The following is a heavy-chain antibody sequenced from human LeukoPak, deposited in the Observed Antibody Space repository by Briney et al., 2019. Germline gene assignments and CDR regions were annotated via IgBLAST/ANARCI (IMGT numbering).Heavy chain of an antibody. J-gene: IGHJ4*02. CDR3: ARFHSSLHTAGDY. V-gene: IGHV1-46*01. D-gene: IGHD5-18*01. CDR2: INPSGGGT. Sequence: ASVKVSRKASGYTFTSYYMHWVRQAPGQGLEWMGIINPSGGGTSYAQNFQGRVTMTRDTSTSTVYMELSSLKSEDTAVYYCARFHSSLHTAGDYWGQGTLVTVSS. CDR1: GYTFTSYY.